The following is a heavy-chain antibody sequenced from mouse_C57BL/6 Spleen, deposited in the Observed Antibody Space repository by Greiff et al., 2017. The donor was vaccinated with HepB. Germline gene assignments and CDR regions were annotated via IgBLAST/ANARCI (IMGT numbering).Heavy chain of an antibody. CDR2: IDPEDGET. CDR1: GFNIKDYY. CDR3: ARWSDYGYYAMDY. V-gene: IGHV14-2*01. Sequence: VQLQQSGAELVKPGASVKLSCTASGFNIKDYYMNWVKQRTEQGLEWIGRIDPEDGETKYAPKFQGKATITADKSSNTAYLQLSSLTSEDTAVYSCARWSDYGYYAMDYWGQGTSVTVSS. D-gene: IGHD2-4*01. J-gene: IGHJ4*01.